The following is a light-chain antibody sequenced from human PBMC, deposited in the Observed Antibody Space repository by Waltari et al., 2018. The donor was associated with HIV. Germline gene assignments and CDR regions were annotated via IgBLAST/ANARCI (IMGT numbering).Light chain of an antibody. CDR1: QSLLSSANNKNY. V-gene: IGKV4-1*01. CDR3: HQYFSAPGT. J-gene: IGKJ1*01. Sequence: DTVMTQPPEFLPVSLGARAPLQCKSSQSLLSSANNKNYLAWYQPKPGQPPKLLIYWASTRESGVPDRFSGSGSGTDFTLTISSLQADDVAVYYCHQYFSAPGTFGQGTKVEIK. CDR2: WAS.